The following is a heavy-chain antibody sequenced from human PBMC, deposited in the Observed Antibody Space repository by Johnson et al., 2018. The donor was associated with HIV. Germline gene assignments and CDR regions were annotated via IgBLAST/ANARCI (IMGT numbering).Heavy chain of an antibody. V-gene: IGHV3-9*01. Sequence: VQLVEFGGGVVQPGRSLRLSCAASGFTFSSYGMHWVRQAPGKGLEWVSGISWNSGSIGYADSVKGRFTISRDNAKNSLYLQMNSLKTEDTAVYYCTRVSLPPSYAFDFWGQGTMVTVSS. CDR3: TRVSLPPSYAFDF. J-gene: IGHJ3*01. CDR2: ISWNSGSI. CDR1: GFTFSSYG.